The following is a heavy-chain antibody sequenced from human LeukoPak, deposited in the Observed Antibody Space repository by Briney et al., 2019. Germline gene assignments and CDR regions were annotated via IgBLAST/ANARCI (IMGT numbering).Heavy chain of an antibody. CDR2: INHSGST. D-gene: IGHD6-13*01. CDR1: GGSFSGYY. CDR3: ARDRAAAGTLLYYYYGMDV. V-gene: IGHV4-34*01. J-gene: IGHJ6*02. Sequence: TSETLSLTCAVYGGSFSGYYWSWIRQPPGKGLEWIGEINHSGSTNYNPSLKSRVTISVDTSKNQFSLKLSSVTAADTAVYYCARDRAAAGTLLYYYYGMDVWGQGTTVTVSS.